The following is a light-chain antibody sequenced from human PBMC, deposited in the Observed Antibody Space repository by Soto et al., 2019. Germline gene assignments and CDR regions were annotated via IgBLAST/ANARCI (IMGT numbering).Light chain of an antibody. J-gene: IGKJ5*01. CDR3: QQYGSSPT. CDR1: QSLNSNS. CDR2: NAY. V-gene: IGKV3-20*01. Sequence: IVLTQPPGTLSVSPGERATISCRASQSLNSNSLAWYQQKPGKAPRLLIYNAYNRASGIPDRLSVSGSGTDFTLTIRRLEPEDFAVYDCQQYGSSPTFGQGTRLE.